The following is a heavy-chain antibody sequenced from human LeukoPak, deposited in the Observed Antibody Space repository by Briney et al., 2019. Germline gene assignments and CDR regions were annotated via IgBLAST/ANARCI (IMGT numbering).Heavy chain of an antibody. J-gene: IGHJ5*02. Sequence: SETLSLTCTVSGGSISSYYWSWIRQPPGKGLEWIGYIYYSGSTNYNPSLKSRVTISVNTSKDQFSLKLSSVTAADTAVYYCARSYGSGSYSPINWFDPWGQGTLVTVSS. CDR2: IYYSGST. V-gene: IGHV4-59*01. CDR3: ARSYGSGSYSPINWFDP. CDR1: GGSISSYY. D-gene: IGHD3-10*01.